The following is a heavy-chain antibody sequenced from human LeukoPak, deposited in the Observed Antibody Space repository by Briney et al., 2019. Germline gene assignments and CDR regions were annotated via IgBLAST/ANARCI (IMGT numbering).Heavy chain of an antibody. V-gene: IGHV4-34*01. CDR2: INHSGST. Sequence: PSETLSLTCAVYGGSFSGYYWSWIRQPPGKGLEWIGEINHSGSTNYNPSLKSRVTISVDTSKNQFSLKLSSVTAAGTAVYYCARGRGYWGQGTLVTVSS. CDR3: ARGRGY. J-gene: IGHJ4*02. CDR1: GGSFSGYY.